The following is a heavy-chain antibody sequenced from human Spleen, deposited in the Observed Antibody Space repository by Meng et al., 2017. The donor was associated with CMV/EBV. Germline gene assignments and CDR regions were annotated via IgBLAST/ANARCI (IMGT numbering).Heavy chain of an antibody. J-gene: IGHJ6*02. D-gene: IGHD5-18*01. CDR1: GYTFTDHF. V-gene: IGHV1-2*02. Sequence: ASVKVSCKASGYTFTDHFIHWVRQAPGQGLEWMGWINPNSGGTNYAHNFQGRVTVTRDTSINTAYVELTSLTSDDTALYYCVSVRDAGMASYYYYGMDVWGQGTTVTVSS. CDR3: VSVRDAGMASYYYYGMDV. CDR2: INPNSGGT.